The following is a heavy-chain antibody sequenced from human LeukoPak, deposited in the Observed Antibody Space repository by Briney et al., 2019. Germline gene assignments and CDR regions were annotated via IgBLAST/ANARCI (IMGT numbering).Heavy chain of an antibody. CDR1: GFTFSSYS. Sequence: PGGSLRLSCAASGFTFSSYSMNWVRQAPGKGLEWVSSISSSSSYIYYADSVKGRFTISRDNAKNSLYLQMNSLRAEDTAVYYCAKDSKRWKTYYYASGSYYFDYWGQGTLVTVSS. CDR3: AKDSKRWKTYYYASGSYYFDY. D-gene: IGHD3-10*01. CDR2: ISSSSSYI. J-gene: IGHJ4*02. V-gene: IGHV3-21*01.